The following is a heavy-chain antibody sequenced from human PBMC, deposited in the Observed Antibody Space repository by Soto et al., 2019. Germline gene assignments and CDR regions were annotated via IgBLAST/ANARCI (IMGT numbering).Heavy chain of an antibody. CDR2: TRNKANSYTT. CDR3: ARGSGGIAVAGIHEFLPSLTGFDAFDI. V-gene: IGHV3-72*01. Sequence: GGSLRLSCAASGFTFSDHYMDWVRQAPGKGLEWVGRTRNKANSYTTEYAASVKGRFTISRDDSKNSLYLQMNSLKTEDTAVYYCARGSGGIAVAGIHEFLPSLTGFDAFDIWGQGTMVTVSS. J-gene: IGHJ3*02. D-gene: IGHD6-19*01. CDR1: GFTFSDHY.